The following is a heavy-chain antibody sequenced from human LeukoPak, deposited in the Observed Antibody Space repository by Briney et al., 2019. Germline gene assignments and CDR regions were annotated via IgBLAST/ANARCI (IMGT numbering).Heavy chain of an antibody. J-gene: IGHJ4*02. CDR3: ARESVVPAATGFDY. CDR2: IYYSGST. V-gene: IGHV4-59*01. D-gene: IGHD2-2*01. CDR1: GGSISSYY. Sequence: SETLSLTCTVSGGSISSYYWSWIRQPPGKGLERIGYIYYSGSTNYNPSLKSRVTISVDTSKNQFSLKLSSVTAADTAVYYCARESVVPAATGFDYWGQGTLVTVSS.